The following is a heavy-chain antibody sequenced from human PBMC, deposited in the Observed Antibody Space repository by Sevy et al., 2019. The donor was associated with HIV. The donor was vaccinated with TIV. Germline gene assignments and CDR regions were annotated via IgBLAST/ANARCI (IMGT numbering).Heavy chain of an antibody. V-gene: IGHV3-30*09. CDR2: ISYDGRNK. D-gene: IGHD2-21*02. CDR3: ARVGVSYCADDCYHRFDY. Sequence: GGSLRLSCSASGFTFSSYAPLWVRQAPGKGLEWVSLISYDGRNKYYSDSVKGRFAISRDESKTTLFLQMESLRTEDTAIYYCARVGVSYCADDCYHRFDYWGRGTLVTVSS. CDR1: GFTFSSYA. J-gene: IGHJ4*02.